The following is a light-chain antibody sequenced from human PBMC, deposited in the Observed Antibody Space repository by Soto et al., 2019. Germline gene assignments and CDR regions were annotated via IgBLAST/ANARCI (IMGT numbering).Light chain of an antibody. J-gene: IGLJ1*01. V-gene: IGLV2-14*01. Sequence: QSALTQPASVSGPPGQSITISCTGTSSDVGGYNYVSRYQQHPGKAPKLMIYDVSNRPSGVSNRFSGSKSGNTASLTISGLQAEDEADYYCSSYTSSSTPFYVFGTGTKVTVL. CDR2: DVS. CDR1: SSDVGGYNY. CDR3: SSYTSSSTPFYV.